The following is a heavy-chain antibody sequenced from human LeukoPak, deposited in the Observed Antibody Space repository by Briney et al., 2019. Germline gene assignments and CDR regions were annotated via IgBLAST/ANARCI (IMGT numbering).Heavy chain of an antibody. CDR2: IYHGGTT. J-gene: IGHJ4*02. D-gene: IGHD2-2*01. Sequence: SETLSLTCAVSGGSLSSFYWSWIRQPPGKGLEWIGYIYHGGTTMYNPSLKSRVTVSVDTSKNQFSLRLTSVTAADTAIYYCTREKLSAAPHFEHWGRGLLVSVSS. V-gene: IGHV4-59*01. CDR1: GGSLSSFY. CDR3: TREKLSAAPHFEH.